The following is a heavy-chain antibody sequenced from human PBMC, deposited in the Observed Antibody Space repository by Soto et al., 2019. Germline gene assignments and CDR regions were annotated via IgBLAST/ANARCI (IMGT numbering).Heavy chain of an antibody. CDR1: GFPLSMSS. V-gene: IGHV3-23*01. Sequence: GGSMILSCAASGFPLSMSSMSWVRPAPGKGLEWVSLISATGGGTYYADSVKGRFTISRDNSHNTLYLQVHSLTAEDTAVYYCAKDRRAGGNSAFYFDFWGQGAQVTVSS. CDR3: AKDRRAGGNSAFYFDF. J-gene: IGHJ4*02. D-gene: IGHD3-16*01. CDR2: ISATGGGT.